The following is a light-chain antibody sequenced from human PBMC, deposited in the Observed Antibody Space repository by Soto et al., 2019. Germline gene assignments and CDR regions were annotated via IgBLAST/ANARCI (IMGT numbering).Light chain of an antibody. V-gene: IGLV2-14*01. CDR3: NSYTSSSTFV. CDR1: NSDVGGYNY. J-gene: IGLJ1*01. Sequence: SVLTQPAPLSGAPGQSITISCPGTNSDVGGYNYVSWYQQHPGKAPKLMIYDVSNRPSGVSNRFSGSKSGNTASLTISGLQAEDEADYYCNSYTSSSTFVFGTGTKVT. CDR2: DVS.